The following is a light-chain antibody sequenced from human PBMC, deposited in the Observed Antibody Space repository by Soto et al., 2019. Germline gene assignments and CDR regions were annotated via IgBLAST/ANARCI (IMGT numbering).Light chain of an antibody. CDR1: HSVTSDY. J-gene: IGKJ4*01. CDR3: QKYNSAPLT. Sequence: EIVLTQSPGTLSLSPGERATLSCRASHSVTSDYLAWYQQKPGQAPRLLIYGATKRATGIPDRFSGSGSGTDFTLTISRLEAEDVAAYYCQKYNSAPLTFGGGTKVEIK. V-gene: IGKV3-20*01. CDR2: GAT.